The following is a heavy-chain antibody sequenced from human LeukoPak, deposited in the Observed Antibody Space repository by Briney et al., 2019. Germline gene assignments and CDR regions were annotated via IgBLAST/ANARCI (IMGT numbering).Heavy chain of an antibody. J-gene: IGHJ3*02. CDR3: AKDLSGLI. D-gene: IGHD3-10*01. V-gene: IGHV3-23*01. Sequence: GGSLRLSCAASVCTFSCYPMSWVREAPWKGLEWVSAISGSGGSTYYADSVKGRFTISRDNSKNTLYLQMNSLRAEDTAVYYRAKDLSGLIWGQGTMVTVSS. CDR1: VCTFSCYP. CDR2: ISGSGGST.